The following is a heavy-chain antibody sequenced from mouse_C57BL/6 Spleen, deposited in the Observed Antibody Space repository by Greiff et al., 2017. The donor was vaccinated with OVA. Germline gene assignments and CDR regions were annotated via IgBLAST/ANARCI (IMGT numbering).Heavy chain of an antibody. CDR3: SRYADGYYYFDY. CDR2: IRNKANGYTT. Sequence: EVQGVESGGGLVQPGGSLSLSCAASGFTFTDYYMSWVRQPPGKALEWLGFIRNKANGYTTEYSASVKGRFTISRDNSPSILYLQMNTLRAEDSAAYYCSRYADGYYYFDYWGQGTTLTVSS. V-gene: IGHV7-3*01. CDR1: GFTFTDYY. D-gene: IGHD2-3*01. J-gene: IGHJ2*01.